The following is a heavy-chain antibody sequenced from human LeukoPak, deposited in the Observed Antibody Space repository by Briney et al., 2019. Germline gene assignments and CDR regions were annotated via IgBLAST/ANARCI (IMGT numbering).Heavy chain of an antibody. V-gene: IGHV3-7*05. CDR3: ARVTGRTGDY. CDR1: GFTFSNYW. Sequence: GGSLRLSCAASGFTFSNYWMSWVRQAPGRGLEWVAHIKQDGSGKNYVDFVKGRFTISRDNAKDSLYLQMNSLRVEDTAVYYCARVTGRTGDYWGQGALVTVSS. CDR2: IKQDGSGK. J-gene: IGHJ4*02. D-gene: IGHD1-1*01.